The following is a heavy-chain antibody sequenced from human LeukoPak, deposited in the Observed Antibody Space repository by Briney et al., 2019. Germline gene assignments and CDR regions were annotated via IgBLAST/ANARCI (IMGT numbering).Heavy chain of an antibody. Sequence: PGGSLRLSCAASGFTFNNYAMSWVRQAPGKGLEWVSAISGSGGSTYYADSVKGRFTISRANSKNTLYLQMNSLRAEDTAVYYCAKALGPFGDYADYWGQGTLVTVSS. D-gene: IGHD4-17*01. CDR1: GFTFNNYA. CDR3: AKALGPFGDYADY. V-gene: IGHV3-23*01. CDR2: ISGSGGST. J-gene: IGHJ4*02.